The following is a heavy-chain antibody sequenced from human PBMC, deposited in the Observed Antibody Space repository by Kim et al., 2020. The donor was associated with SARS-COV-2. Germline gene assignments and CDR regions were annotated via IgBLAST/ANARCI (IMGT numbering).Heavy chain of an antibody. CDR3: GRVTRYSSRWFSNFDF. CDR2: IYHTGTT. Sequence: SETLSLTCSVSGGSISSGDYYWSWIRQHPGKGLEWIGYIYHTGTTYYNPSLKSRVDISLDTSKNQFSLKLRSVIAADTAVYFCGRVTRYSSRWFSNFDFWGQGTLVTVSS. V-gene: IGHV4-31*03. J-gene: IGHJ4*02. CDR1: GGSISSGDYY. D-gene: IGHD6-13*01.